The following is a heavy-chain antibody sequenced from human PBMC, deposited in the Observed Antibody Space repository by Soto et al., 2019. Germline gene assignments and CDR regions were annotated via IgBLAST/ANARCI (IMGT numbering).Heavy chain of an antibody. CDR2: ISGSGGST. CDR1: GFTFSSYA. CDR3: AKAQHLVLRHFDWHSYFDY. J-gene: IGHJ4*02. Sequence: PGGSLRLSCAASGFTFSSYAMSWVRQAPGKGLEWVSAISGSGGSTYYADSVKGRFTISRDNSKNTLYLQMNSLRAEDTAVYYCAKAQHLVLRHFDWHSYFDYWGQGTLVTVSS. V-gene: IGHV3-23*01. D-gene: IGHD3-9*01.